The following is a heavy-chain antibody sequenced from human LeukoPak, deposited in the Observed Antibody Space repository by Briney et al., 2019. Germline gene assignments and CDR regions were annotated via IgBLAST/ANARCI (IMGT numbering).Heavy chain of an antibody. CDR2: IASSGHDI. J-gene: IGHJ4*02. D-gene: IGHD2-15*01. CDR3: ARECLHCSGVSCFFDY. V-gene: IGHV3-48*03. CDR1: GLTLSGFE. Sequence: GGPLTLSCAVSGLTLSGFEMNWVRQAPGEGRVGVSYIASSGHDIYYADSVKCRYTLSRDNAQNSLYLQMNSLRSKDTAIYYCARECLHCSGVSCFFDYWGQGTLVTVSS.